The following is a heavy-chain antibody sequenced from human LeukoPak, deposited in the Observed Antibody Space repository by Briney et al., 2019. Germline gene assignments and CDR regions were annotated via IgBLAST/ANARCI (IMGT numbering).Heavy chain of an antibody. Sequence: ASVKVSCKASGGTFSSYAISWVRQAPGQGLGWMGGIIHIFGTANYAQKFQGRVTITTDESTSTAYMELSSLRADDTAVYYCARLLSGRRLRECSSTSCPMGNWVDPWGQGTLVTVSS. CDR3: ARLLSGRRLRECSSTSCPMGNWVDP. J-gene: IGHJ5*02. D-gene: IGHD2-2*01. CDR2: IIHIFGTA. CDR1: GGTFSSYA. V-gene: IGHV1-69*05.